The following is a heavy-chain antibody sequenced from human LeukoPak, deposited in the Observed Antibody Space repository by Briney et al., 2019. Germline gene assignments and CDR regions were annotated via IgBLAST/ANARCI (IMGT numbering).Heavy chain of an antibody. CDR3: ARTLRCGGDCYSVYYFDY. J-gene: IGHJ4*02. Sequence: SVKVSCKASGGTFSSYAISWVRQAPGQGLEWMGGIIPIFGTANYAQKFQGRVTITADESTSTAYMELSSLRSEDTAVYCCARTLRCGGDCYSVYYFDYWGEGTLVTVS. D-gene: IGHD2-21*02. CDR2: IIPIFGTA. CDR1: GGTFSSYA. V-gene: IGHV1-69*13.